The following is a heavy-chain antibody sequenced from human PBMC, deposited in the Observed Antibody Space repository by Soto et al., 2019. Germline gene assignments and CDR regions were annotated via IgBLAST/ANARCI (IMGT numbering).Heavy chain of an antibody. CDR3: ARVLGKNFFVP. J-gene: IGHJ5*02. Sequence: SETLSLTCTVSGGSITGYYWSWIRQPPGKGLKWIGYIYYTGSTNYNPSIKSRLTISLDTSKNQFSLKLTSVIFEDTAIYYCARVLGKNFFVPWAQETLVTVSS. CDR2: IYYTGST. V-gene: IGHV4-59*01. D-gene: IGHD7-27*01. CDR1: GGSITGYY.